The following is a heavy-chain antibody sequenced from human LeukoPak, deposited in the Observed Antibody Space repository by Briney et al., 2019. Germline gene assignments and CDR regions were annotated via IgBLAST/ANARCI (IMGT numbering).Heavy chain of an antibody. Sequence: GGSLRLSCAASGFTFSSYGMTWVRQAPGKGLEWVSYISSSSSTIYYADSVKGRFTISRDNAKNSLYLQLNSLRAEDTAVYYCARFITMVRGGNWGQGTLVTVSS. CDR1: GFTFSSYG. D-gene: IGHD3-10*01. CDR2: ISSSSSTI. CDR3: ARFITMVRGGN. J-gene: IGHJ4*02. V-gene: IGHV3-48*01.